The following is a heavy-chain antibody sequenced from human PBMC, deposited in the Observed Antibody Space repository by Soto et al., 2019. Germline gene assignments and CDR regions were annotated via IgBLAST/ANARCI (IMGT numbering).Heavy chain of an antibody. CDR2: ISWNSGSL. CDR3: ATSHYDTTGNFDAFEI. V-gene: IGHV3-9*01. D-gene: IGHD3-22*01. J-gene: IGHJ3*02. Sequence: EVQLVESGGGLVQPGRSLRLSCAASGFTFDDYAMHWVRQAPGKGLEWVSGISWNSGSLDYTDSMQGRFTISRDNAKNSLYLQMNSLRPEDTALYYWATSHYDTTGNFDAFEIWGQGTMDNVSS. CDR1: GFTFDDYA.